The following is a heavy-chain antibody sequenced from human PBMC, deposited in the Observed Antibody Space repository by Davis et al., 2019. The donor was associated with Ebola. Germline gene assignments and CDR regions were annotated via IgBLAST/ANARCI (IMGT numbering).Heavy chain of an antibody. D-gene: IGHD6-19*01. CDR2: ISYDGSNK. V-gene: IGHV3-30*03. CDR3: SGLGASSGWYLP. J-gene: IGHJ5*02. Sequence: GESLKISCAASGFTFSSYGMHWVRQAPGKGLEWEAVISYDGSNKYYADSVKGRFTISRDNSKNTLYLQMNSLRAEDTAVYYCSGLGASSGWYLPWGQGTLVTVSS. CDR1: GFTFSSYG.